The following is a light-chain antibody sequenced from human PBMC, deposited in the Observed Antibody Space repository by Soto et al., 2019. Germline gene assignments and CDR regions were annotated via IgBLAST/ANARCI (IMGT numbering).Light chain of an antibody. CDR3: AAWDDSLNGQV. V-gene: IGLV1-44*01. Sequence: QSVLTQPPSASGTPGQRLTISCSGSTANIGSNTVNWYQHLPGSAPKIVIYSNNQRPSGVPDRFSGSKSGTSASLAISGLQSEDEADYYCAAWDDSLNGQVFGGGTKLPVL. CDR1: TANIGSNT. CDR2: SNN. J-gene: IGLJ3*02.